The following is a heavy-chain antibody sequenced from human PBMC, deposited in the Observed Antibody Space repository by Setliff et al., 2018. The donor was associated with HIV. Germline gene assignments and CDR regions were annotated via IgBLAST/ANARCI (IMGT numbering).Heavy chain of an antibody. D-gene: IGHD3-3*01. V-gene: IGHV3-7*01. CDR3: ARGTQYYNFWSGPSEGMDV. J-gene: IGHJ6*02. Sequence: PGGSLRLSCAASGFIFSTYWMSWVRQAPGKGLEWVANIKQDGSEKYYVDSVKGRFTISRDNAKNSLYLQMNSLRAEDTAVYYCARGTQYYNFWSGPSEGMDVWGQGTTVTVSS. CDR2: IKQDGSEK. CDR1: GFIFSTYW.